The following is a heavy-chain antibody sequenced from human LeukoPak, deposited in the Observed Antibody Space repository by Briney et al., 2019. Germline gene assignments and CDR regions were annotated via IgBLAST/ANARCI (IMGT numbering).Heavy chain of an antibody. CDR3: AKGYYYGSGSAFDY. Sequence: PRGSLRLSCAPARFTPVSNAMSWVCPAPRKGRGWVSAISVSGGRSYYAHSGKGRFTTSTDNSTDTPYLRMNSLRAADTAVYYCAKGYYYGSGSAFDYWGQRTLVTVSS. CDR1: RFTPVSNA. J-gene: IGHJ4*02. CDR2: ISVSGGRS. D-gene: IGHD3-10*01. V-gene: IGHV3-23*01.